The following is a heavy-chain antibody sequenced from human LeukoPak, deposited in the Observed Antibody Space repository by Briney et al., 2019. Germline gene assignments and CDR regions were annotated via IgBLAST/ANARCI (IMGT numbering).Heavy chain of an antibody. CDR2: INHSGST. V-gene: IGHV4-34*01. Sequence: SGTLSLTCAVYGGSSCGYYWSWIRQPPGKGLEWSGEINHSGSTNYNPSLKSRVTISVDTSKNQYSLKLSSVTAADTAVYYCARDAVGATSFDYCGQGTLVTVSS. D-gene: IGHD1-26*01. CDR3: ARDAVGATSFDY. J-gene: IGHJ4*02. CDR1: GGSSCGYY.